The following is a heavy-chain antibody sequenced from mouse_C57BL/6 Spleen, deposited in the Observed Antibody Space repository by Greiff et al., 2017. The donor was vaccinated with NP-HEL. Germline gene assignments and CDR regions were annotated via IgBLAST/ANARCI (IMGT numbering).Heavy chain of an antibody. Sequence: EVKLVESGGGLVQPKGSLKLSCAASGFTFNTYAMHWVRQAPGKGLEWVAGIRSKSSNYATYYADSVKDRFTISRDDSQSMLYLQMNNLKTEDTAMYYCVRGDYYGSSFLDVWGTGTTVTVSS. V-gene: IGHV10-3*01. J-gene: IGHJ1*03. CDR3: VRGDYYGSSFLDV. D-gene: IGHD1-1*01. CDR1: GFTFNTYA. CDR2: IRSKSSNYAT.